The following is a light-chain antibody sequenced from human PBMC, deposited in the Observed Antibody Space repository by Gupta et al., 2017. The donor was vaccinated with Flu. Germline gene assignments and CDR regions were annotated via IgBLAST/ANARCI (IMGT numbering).Light chain of an antibody. CDR2: KAS. Sequence: DIQMTQSFSTLSAYVGDRVTITCRASQSLSSWLAWYQQKPGKAPNLLIYKASNLESGVPSRFSGSGSGTEFTLTISSLQPDDFATYYCQQYDSYSLTFGGGTKVEI. CDR1: QSLSSW. J-gene: IGKJ4*01. V-gene: IGKV1-5*03. CDR3: QQYDSYSLT.